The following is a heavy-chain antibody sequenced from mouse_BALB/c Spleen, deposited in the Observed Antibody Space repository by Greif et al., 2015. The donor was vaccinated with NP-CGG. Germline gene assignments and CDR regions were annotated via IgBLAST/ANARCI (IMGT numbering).Heavy chain of an antibody. V-gene: IGHV1-7*01. J-gene: IGHJ2*01. CDR2: INPSTGYT. CDR1: GYTFTSYW. Sequence: QVQLQQSGAELAKPGASVKMSCKASGYTFTSYWMHWVKQRPGQGLEWIGYINPSTGYTEYNQKFKDKATLTADKSSSTAYMQLSSLTSEDSAVYYCARSGYGKGYFDYWGQGTTLTVSS. D-gene: IGHD2-1*01. CDR3: ARSGYGKGYFDY.